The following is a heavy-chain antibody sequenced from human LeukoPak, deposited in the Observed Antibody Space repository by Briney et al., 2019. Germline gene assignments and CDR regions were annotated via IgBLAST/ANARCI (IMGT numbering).Heavy chain of an antibody. CDR3: ARLSISDSNTGFFDY. Sequence: ETLSLTCTVSGGSVTTYYWSWIRQPPGKGLEWIAYIYDSGSTSGTTKYNSSLKSRVTISVDRSKNQVSLKLSSVTAADTAVYYCARLSISDSNTGFFDYWGQGTLVTVSS. D-gene: IGHD2/OR15-2a*01. CDR2: IYDSGSTSGTT. V-gene: IGHV4-59*08. CDR1: GGSVTTYY. J-gene: IGHJ4*02.